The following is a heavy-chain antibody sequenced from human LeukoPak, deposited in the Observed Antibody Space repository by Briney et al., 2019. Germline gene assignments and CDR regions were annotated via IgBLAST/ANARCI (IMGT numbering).Heavy chain of an antibody. CDR2: IYYSGST. D-gene: IGHD5-24*01. J-gene: IGHJ6*03. CDR3: ARDLWGDGYNSAPYYYYYMDV. Sequence: PSETLSLTCTVSGGSISSSSYYWGWIRQPPGKGLEWIGSIYYSGSTYYNPSLKSRVTISVDTSKNQFSLKLSSVTAADTAVYYCARDLWGDGYNSAPYYYYYMDVWGKGTTVTVSS. CDR1: GGSISSSSYY. V-gene: IGHV4-39*07.